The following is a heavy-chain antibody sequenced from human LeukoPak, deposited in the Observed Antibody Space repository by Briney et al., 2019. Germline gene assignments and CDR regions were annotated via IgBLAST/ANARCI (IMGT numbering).Heavy chain of an antibody. Sequence: PSGGSLRLSCAASGFTFSSYWMSWVRQAPGKGLEWVANIKQDGSEKYYVDSVKGRFTISRDNAKNSLYLQMNSLRAEDTAVYYCARDSRFTMVRGVPIAPYYFDYWGQGTLVTVSS. V-gene: IGHV3-7*01. D-gene: IGHD3-10*01. CDR2: IKQDGSEK. CDR3: ARDSRFTMVRGVPIAPYYFDY. CDR1: GFTFSSYW. J-gene: IGHJ4*02.